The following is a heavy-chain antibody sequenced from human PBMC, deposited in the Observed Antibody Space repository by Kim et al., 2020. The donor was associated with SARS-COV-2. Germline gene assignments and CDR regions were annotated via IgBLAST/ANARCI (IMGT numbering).Heavy chain of an antibody. V-gene: IGHV1-3*01. Sequence: ASVKVSCKASGYTFTSYAMHWVRQAPGQRLEWMGWINAGNGNTKYSQKFQGRVTITRDTSASTAYMELSSLRSEDTAVYYCARGLRDYYDSSGYYPLGYWGQGTLVTDSS. J-gene: IGHJ4*02. CDR2: INAGNGNT. CDR1: GYTFTSYA. D-gene: IGHD3-22*01. CDR3: ARGLRDYYDSSGYYPLGY.